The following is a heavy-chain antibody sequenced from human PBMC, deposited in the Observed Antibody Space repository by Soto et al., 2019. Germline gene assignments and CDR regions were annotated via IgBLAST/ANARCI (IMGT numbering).Heavy chain of an antibody. CDR3: ATSVDSAMAFDY. CDR2: INPNGGIT. V-gene: IGHV1-46*01. J-gene: IGHJ4*02. CDR1: GYTFTHYY. Sequence: SVKVSCKASGYTFTHYYIHWVRQAPGQGLEWMGIINPNGGITTYAQKFRAGFTMTRDTSTSTVYLELSSLRSEDSAVYYCATSVDSAMAFDYWGQGTLVTVSS. D-gene: IGHD5-18*01.